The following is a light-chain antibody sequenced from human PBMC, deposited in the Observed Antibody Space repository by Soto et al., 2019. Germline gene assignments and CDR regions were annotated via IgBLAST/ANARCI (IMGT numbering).Light chain of an antibody. CDR1: QSVGSD. CDR3: HQRQSWPRT. V-gene: IGKV3-11*01. J-gene: IGKJ1*01. Sequence: EIVLTQSPATLSVSPGERATLCCRASQSVGSDLAWYQQKPGQPPRLLIYYTSNRATGIPARFSGSGSGTDFTLTISSLAPEDFAIYYCHQRQSWPRTFGQGTKVDIK. CDR2: YTS.